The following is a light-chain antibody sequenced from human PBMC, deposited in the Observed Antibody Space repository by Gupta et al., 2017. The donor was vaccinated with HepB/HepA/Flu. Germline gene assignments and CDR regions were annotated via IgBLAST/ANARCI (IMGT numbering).Light chain of an antibody. J-gene: IGLJ3*02. CDR1: SNDVGNQG. CDR2: RNN. Sequence: QAGLTQPPSVSKGLRQTAARGCTGNSNDVGNQGAAWLQQIQGHPPKPLVYRNNHRPSGIPERFSESKSGTPASLPISGLQPEDEADYYCSAWDSTLRTCVFGGGTKVIVL. V-gene: IGLV10-54*04. CDR3: SAWDSTLRTCV.